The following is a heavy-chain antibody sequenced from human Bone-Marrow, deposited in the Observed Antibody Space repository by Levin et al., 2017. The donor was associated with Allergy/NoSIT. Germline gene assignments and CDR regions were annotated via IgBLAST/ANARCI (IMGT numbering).Heavy chain of an antibody. CDR1: GFTFSSYG. CDR2: ISYDGSNK. J-gene: IGHJ4*02. Sequence: LSLTCAASGFTFSSYGMHWVRQAPGKGLEWVAVISYDGSNKYYADSVKGRFTISRDNSKNTLYLQMNSLRAEDTAVYYCAKDPRYSSSWYDDYWGQGTLVTVSS. D-gene: IGHD6-13*01. V-gene: IGHV3-30*18. CDR3: AKDPRYSSSWYDDY.